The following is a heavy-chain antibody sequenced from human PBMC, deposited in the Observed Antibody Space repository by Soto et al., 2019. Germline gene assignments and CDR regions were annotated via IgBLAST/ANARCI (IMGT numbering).Heavy chain of an antibody. J-gene: IGHJ1*01. CDR2: ISGSGGST. V-gene: IGHV3-23*01. D-gene: IGHD6-13*01. Sequence: GGSLRLSCAVSGFTFSSYAMSWVRQAPGKGLEWVSGISGSGGSTYYADSVKGRFTISRDNAKNSLHLQMNSLSAEDTAFYYCVKDESINWYSGHFRHWGQGTLVTASS. CDR1: GFTFSSYA. CDR3: VKDESINWYSGHFRH.